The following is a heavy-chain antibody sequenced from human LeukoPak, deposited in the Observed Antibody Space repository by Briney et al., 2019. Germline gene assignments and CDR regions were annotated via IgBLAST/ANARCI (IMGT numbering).Heavy chain of an antibody. V-gene: IGHV3-20*01. D-gene: IGHD2-2*01. CDR1: GFTFDDYG. CDR3: ARDEYCSSATCPMDV. J-gene: IGHJ6*04. Sequence: GGSLRLSCAASGFTFDDYGMSWVRQAPGKGLEWVSGINWNGGSTGYADSVKGRFTISRDNAKNSLYLQMNSLGAEDTALYHCARDEYCSSATCPMDVWGKGTTVTVSS. CDR2: INWNGGST.